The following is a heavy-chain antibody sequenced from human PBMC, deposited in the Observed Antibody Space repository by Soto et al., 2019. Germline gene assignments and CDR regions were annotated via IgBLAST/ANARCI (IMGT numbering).Heavy chain of an antibody. CDR1: GFPFSSYS. CDR3: ARHGIQVSHDV. CDR2: ITTSSHTI. D-gene: IGHD5-18*01. J-gene: IGHJ6*02. V-gene: IGHV3-48*02. Sequence: EVQLVESGGGLVQHGGSLRLSCAASGFPFSSYSMDWVRQAPGQGLEWISYITTSSHTIYYADSVRGRFTISRDNAKNSLFLQMNSLRDEYTAVYYCARHGIQVSHDVWGQGTTVIVSS.